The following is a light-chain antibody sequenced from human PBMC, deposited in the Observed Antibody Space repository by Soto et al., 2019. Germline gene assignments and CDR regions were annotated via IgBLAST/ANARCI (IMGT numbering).Light chain of an antibody. CDR1: QSISSW. V-gene: IGKV1-5*03. CDR3: QQYKSYPLT. Sequence: DIQMTQSPSSLSASVADRVTITCRASQSISSWLAWYQQTQGKAPKFFIYKASTLESGVPSRFSGSGSGTEFTLTISSVQPDDFETYYCQQYKSYPLTFGGGTKVDIK. CDR2: KAS. J-gene: IGKJ4*01.